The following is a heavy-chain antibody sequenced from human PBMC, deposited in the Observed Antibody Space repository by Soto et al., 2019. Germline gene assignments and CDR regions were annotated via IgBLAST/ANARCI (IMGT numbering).Heavy chain of an antibody. CDR3: ARGGPGPEDEGVYGMDV. CDR2: TYYRSKWYN. J-gene: IGHJ6*02. V-gene: IGHV6-1*01. Sequence: SRTLSLTCAISGDSVSSNIAAWNWIRQSPSRGLEWLGRTYYRSKWYNDYGVSVKSRITINPDTSKNQFSLQLNSVTPEDTAVYYCARGGPGPEDEGVYGMDVWGQGTTVTVSS. D-gene: IGHD3-10*01. CDR1: GDSVSSNIAA.